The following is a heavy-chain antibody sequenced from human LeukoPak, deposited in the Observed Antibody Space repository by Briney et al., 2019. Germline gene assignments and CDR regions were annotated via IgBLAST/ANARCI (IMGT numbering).Heavy chain of an antibody. V-gene: IGHV4-39*07. J-gene: IGHJ2*01. D-gene: IGHD6-19*01. Sequence: PSETLSLTCTVSGGSISSSSYYWGWIRQPPGKGLEWIGSIYYSGSTYYNPSLKSRVTISVDTSKNQFSLKLSSVTAADTAVYYCAKLGLSSGWYWYFDLWGRGTLVTVSS. CDR2: IYYSGST. CDR1: GGSISSSSYY. CDR3: AKLGLSSGWYWYFDL.